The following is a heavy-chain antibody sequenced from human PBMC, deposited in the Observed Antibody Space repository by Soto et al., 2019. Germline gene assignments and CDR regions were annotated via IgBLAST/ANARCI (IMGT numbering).Heavy chain of an antibody. D-gene: IGHD2-15*01. CDR2: ISGSGGST. Sequence: GGSLRLSCAASGFTFSSYAMSWVRQAPGKGLEWVSAISGSGGSTYYADSVKGRFTISRDNSKNTLYLQMNSLRAEDTAVYYCAKEGPDIVVMVAATGFEYWGQETLVTVSS. V-gene: IGHV3-23*01. J-gene: IGHJ4*02. CDR3: AKEGPDIVVMVAATGFEY. CDR1: GFTFSSYA.